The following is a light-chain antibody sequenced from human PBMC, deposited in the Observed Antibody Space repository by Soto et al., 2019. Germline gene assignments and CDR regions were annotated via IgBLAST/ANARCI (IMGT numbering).Light chain of an antibody. Sequence: EIVLTQSPGTLSLSPGERVTLSRGASQSVSSSSLAWYRHRPGQAPRLLISGASSRPTGIPDRFSGSGSGTDFTLTISRLEPEDLAIYYCQQYGNARLTFGGGNKVELK. CDR3: QQYGNARLT. CDR2: GAS. CDR1: QSVSSSS. J-gene: IGKJ4*01. V-gene: IGKV3-20*01.